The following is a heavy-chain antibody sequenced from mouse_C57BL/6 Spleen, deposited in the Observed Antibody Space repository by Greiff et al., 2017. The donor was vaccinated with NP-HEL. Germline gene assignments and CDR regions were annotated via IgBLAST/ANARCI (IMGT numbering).Heavy chain of an antibody. CDR3: ARAAYVGDY. CDR2: IYPGDGDT. V-gene: IGHV1-82*01. J-gene: IGHJ2*01. Sequence: QVQLKQPGTELVKPGASVKLSCKASGYTFTSYWMNWVKQRPGKGLEWIGRIYPGDGDTNYNGKFKGKATLTADKSSSTAYMQLSSLTSEDSAVYFCARAAYVGDYWGQGTTLTVSS. CDR1: GYTFTSYW. D-gene: IGHD1-2*01.